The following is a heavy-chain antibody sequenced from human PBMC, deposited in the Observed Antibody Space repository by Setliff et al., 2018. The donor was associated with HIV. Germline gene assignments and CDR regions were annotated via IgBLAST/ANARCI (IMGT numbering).Heavy chain of an antibody. CDR1: GGSISSYY. CDR2: IYYSGST. J-gene: IGHJ3*02. CDR3: ARYSSGWYRGAFDI. D-gene: IGHD6-19*01. V-gene: IGHV4-59*08. Sequence: PSETLSLTCTVSGGSISSYYWSWIRQPPGKGLGWIGYIYYSGSTNYNPSLKSRVTISVRTSKNQFSLKLHFVTAADTAVYYCARYSSGWYRGAFDIWGQGTMVTV.